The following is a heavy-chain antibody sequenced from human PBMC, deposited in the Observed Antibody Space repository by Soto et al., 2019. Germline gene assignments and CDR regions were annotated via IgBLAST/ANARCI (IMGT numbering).Heavy chain of an antibody. Sequence: SETLSLSCTVAGGSSSGSGYYRGWIRQPPGKGLEWIGSIYYSGSTYYNPSLKSRVTISVDTSKNQFSLKLSSVTAADTAVYYCARLLGGSSWNYYYYGMDVWGQGTTVTVSS. D-gene: IGHD6-13*01. CDR2: IYYSGST. CDR1: GGSSSGSGYY. J-gene: IGHJ6*02. CDR3: ARLLGGSSWNYYYYGMDV. V-gene: IGHV4-39*01.